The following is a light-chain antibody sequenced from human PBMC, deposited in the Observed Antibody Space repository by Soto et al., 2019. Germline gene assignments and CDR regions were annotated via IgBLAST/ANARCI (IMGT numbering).Light chain of an antibody. CDR3: QHADSFPLIT. CDR1: QAIRND. V-gene: IGKV1-17*01. Sequence: DIQMTQSPSSLSASVGDRVAITCRASQAIRNDLAWYQQKPGKAPKLLIYAASSSQSGVPSRFSGSGSGTDFTLTISSLQPEDFATYYCQHADSFPLITFGQGTRLEI. CDR2: AAS. J-gene: IGKJ5*01.